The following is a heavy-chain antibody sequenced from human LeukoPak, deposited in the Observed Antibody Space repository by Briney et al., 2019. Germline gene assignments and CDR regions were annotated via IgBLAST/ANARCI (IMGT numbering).Heavy chain of an antibody. CDR2: NITNTGSP. J-gene: IGHJ4*02. Sequence: ASVKVSCKASGYTFTTYTMNWVRQAPGQGLEWMGWNITNTGSPTYAQAFTGRFVFSLDTSVSTAFLQINSLRAEDTAVYFCARAETVWASDYDNNGYYDYWGQGTLVTVSS. D-gene: IGHD3-22*01. CDR1: GYTFTTYT. V-gene: IGHV7-4-1*02. CDR3: ARAETVWASDYDNNGYYDY.